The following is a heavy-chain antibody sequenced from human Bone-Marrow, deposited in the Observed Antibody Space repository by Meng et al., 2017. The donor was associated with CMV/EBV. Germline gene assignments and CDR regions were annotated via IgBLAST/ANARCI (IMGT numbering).Heavy chain of an antibody. CDR1: GYTFTGYY. D-gene: IGHD6-19*01. V-gene: IGHV1-2*02. Sequence: ASVKVSCKASGYTFTGYYMHWVRQAPGQGLEWMGWINPNSGGTNYAQKFQGRVTMTRGTSISTAYMELSRLRSDDTAVYYCARDFGSGWYYFDYWGQGTLVTVS. CDR2: INPNSGGT. J-gene: IGHJ4*02. CDR3: ARDFGSGWYYFDY.